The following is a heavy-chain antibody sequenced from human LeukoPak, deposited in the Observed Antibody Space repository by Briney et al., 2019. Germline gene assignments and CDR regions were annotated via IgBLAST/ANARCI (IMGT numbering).Heavy chain of an antibody. CDR3: TRHLDYYGSGSYEY. Sequence: SETLSLTCTVSGGSISGFHWSWIRQPPGKGLEWIGYIHYSGSTDYNPSLKSRVTISEDTSKNQFSLKLSSVTAADTAVYYCTRHLDYYGSGSYEYWGQGTLVTVSS. CDR1: GGSISGFH. V-gene: IGHV4-59*08. J-gene: IGHJ4*02. CDR2: IHYSGST. D-gene: IGHD3-10*01.